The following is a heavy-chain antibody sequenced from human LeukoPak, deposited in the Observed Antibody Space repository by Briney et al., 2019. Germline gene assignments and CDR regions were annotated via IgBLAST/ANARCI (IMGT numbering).Heavy chain of an antibody. CDR1: GSRFTSYW. V-gene: IGHV5-51*01. J-gene: IGHJ4*02. CDR3: AGHGRGTHYDSSGYYYTDY. CDR2: IYPGDSDT. D-gene: IGHD3-22*01. Sequence: GASLKISCKGSGSRFTSYWIGWVRQMPGKGLEWMGIIYPGDSDTRYSPSFQGQVTISADKSISTAYLQWSSLKASDTAMYYCAGHGRGTHYDSSGYYYTDYWGQGTLVTVSS.